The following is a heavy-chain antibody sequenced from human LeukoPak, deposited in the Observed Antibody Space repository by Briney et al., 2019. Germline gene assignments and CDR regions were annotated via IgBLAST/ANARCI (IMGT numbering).Heavy chain of an antibody. CDR1: GFTFSSYW. CDR2: ITYDGNHQ. J-gene: IGHJ4*02. V-gene: IGHV3-30*03. D-gene: IGHD4/OR15-4a*01. CDR3: ARSHYGGSYDMFDF. Sequence: GGSLRLSCAASGFTFSSYWMHWVRQAPGKGLEWVAVITYDGNHQYYADSVKGRFSISRDNSNHTVHLQMDSLRAEDTASYYCARSHYGGSYDMFDFWGQGTLVIVSS.